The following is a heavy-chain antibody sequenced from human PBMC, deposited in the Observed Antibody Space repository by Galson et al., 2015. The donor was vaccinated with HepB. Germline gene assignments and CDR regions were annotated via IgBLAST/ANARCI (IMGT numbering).Heavy chain of an antibody. CDR2: ISSDGREK. V-gene: IGHV3-30*04. D-gene: IGHD6-19*01. Sequence: SLRLSCAASGFTFSSYTMHWVRQAPGKGLDRVAIISSDGREKNYADSLKDRVTISRDNSRNTVYLQMNSLRPEDTAVYYCVRGVQWRLYYYFDYWGQGTLVTASS. CDR3: VRGVQWRLYYYFDY. J-gene: IGHJ4*02. CDR1: GFTFSSYT.